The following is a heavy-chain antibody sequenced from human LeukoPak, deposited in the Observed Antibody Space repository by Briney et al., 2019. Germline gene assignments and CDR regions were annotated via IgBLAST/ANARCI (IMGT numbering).Heavy chain of an antibody. J-gene: IGHJ4*02. CDR2: ISSSGSTI. CDR3: ARALIYRVTDDY. V-gene: IGHV3-48*03. Sequence: GGSLRLSCAASGFTFSSYEMNWVRQAPGKGLEWVSYISSSGSTIYYADSVKGRFTISRDNAKNSLYLQMNSPRAEDTAVYYCARALIYRVTDDYWGQGTLVTVSS. CDR1: GFTFSSYE. D-gene: IGHD3-3*01.